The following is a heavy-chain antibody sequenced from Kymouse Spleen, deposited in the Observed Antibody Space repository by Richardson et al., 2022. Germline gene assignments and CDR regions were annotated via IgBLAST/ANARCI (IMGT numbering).Heavy chain of an antibody. CDR3: AKERFHYYGSGSHYYYYYGMDV. J-gene: IGHJ6*02. CDR1: GFTFSSYG. Sequence: QVQLVESGGGVVQPGRSLRLSCAASGFTFSSYGMHWVRQAPGKGLEWVAVISYDGSNKYYADSVKGRFTISRDNSKNTLYLQMNSLRAEDTAVYYCAKERFHYYGSGSHYYYYYGMDVWGQGTTVTVSS. D-gene: IGHD3-10*01. V-gene: IGHV3-30*18. CDR2: ISYDGSNK.